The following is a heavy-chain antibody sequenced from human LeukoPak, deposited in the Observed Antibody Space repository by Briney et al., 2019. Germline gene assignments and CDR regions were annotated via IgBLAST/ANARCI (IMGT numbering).Heavy chain of an antibody. CDR3: TRWVYYYDTSGSRGEY. Sequence: ASVKVSCKASGYSFTNYWIGWVRQMPGKGLEWMGIIYPGDSDTRYSPSFQGQVTISADKSISTAYMQWSSLKASDTAMYYCTRWVYYYDTSGSRGEYWGQGTLVTVSS. CDR2: IYPGDSDT. CDR1: GYSFTNYW. D-gene: IGHD3-22*01. V-gene: IGHV5-51*01. J-gene: IGHJ4*02.